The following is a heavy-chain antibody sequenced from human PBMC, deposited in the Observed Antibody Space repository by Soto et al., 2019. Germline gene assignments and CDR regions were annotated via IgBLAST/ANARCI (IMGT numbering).Heavy chain of an antibody. Sequence: GGSRRLSCAASGFTFSSYGMHWVRQAPGKGLEWVAVISYDGSNKYYADSVKGRFTISRDNSKNTLYLQMNSLRAEDTAVYYCAKDKYGGHIVVVTATIDYWGQGTLVTVSS. CDR3: AKDKYGGHIVVVTATIDY. CDR2: ISYDGSNK. D-gene: IGHD2-21*02. J-gene: IGHJ4*02. V-gene: IGHV3-30*18. CDR1: GFTFSSYG.